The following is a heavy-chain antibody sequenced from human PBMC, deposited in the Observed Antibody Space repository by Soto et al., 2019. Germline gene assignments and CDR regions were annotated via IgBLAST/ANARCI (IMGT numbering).Heavy chain of an antibody. CDR3: ARDPGDYYNWFHP. CDR1: GYTFTSYD. J-gene: IGHJ5*02. D-gene: IGHD4-17*01. V-gene: IGHV1-46*01. CDR2: INPSGGST. Sequence: ASVKVSCKASGYTFTSYDLCWVRHAPGQGLEWRGLINPSGGSTRYAQKFQGRVTMTRDTSTSTVYLELSSLRSEDTSVYYCARDPGDYYNWFHPWGQGTLVTVS.